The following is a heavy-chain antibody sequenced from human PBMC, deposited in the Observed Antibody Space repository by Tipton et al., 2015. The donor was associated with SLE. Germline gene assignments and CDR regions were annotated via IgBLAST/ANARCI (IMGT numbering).Heavy chain of an antibody. CDR3: ARGSGRGDGYNKGACYCDY. D-gene: IGHD5-24*01. J-gene: IGHJ4*02. V-gene: IGHV3-11*01. CDR2: ISSRGSTI. Sequence: GSLRLSCAASGFTFSGYYMSWIRQAPGKGLEWVSYISSRGSTIYYADSVKGRFTISRDNAKNSLYLQMNSLRAEDTAVYYCARGSGRGDGYNKGACYCDYWGQGTLVTVSS. CDR1: GFTFSGYY.